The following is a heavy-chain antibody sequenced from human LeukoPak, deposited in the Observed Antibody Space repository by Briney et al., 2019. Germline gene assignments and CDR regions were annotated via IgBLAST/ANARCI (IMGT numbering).Heavy chain of an antibody. Sequence: SETLSLTCTVSGGSISSYYWSWIRQPPGKGLEWIGYIYYSGSTNYNPSLKSRVTISVDTSKNQFSLKLSSVTAADTAVYYCARHQRRSSTSCYSVSYFDYWGQGTLVTVSS. D-gene: IGHD2-2*01. CDR3: ARHQRRSSTSCYSVSYFDY. CDR2: IYYSGST. J-gene: IGHJ4*02. V-gene: IGHV4-59*08. CDR1: GGSISSYY.